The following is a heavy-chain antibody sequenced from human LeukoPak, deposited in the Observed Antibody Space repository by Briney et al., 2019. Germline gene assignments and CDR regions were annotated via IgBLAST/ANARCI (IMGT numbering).Heavy chain of an antibody. V-gene: IGHV4-59*01. CDR1: GVSISSYY. CDR3: ARGLDYCDSIGYVDY. D-gene: IGHD3-22*01. Sequence: ASETLSLTCTVSGVSISSYYWRWIRQPPGKGLEWIGYISYSGNTNSNPSLKSRVNISVDTSKNQFSLKLSSVTAADTAVYYCARGLDYCDSIGYVDYWGQGTLVTVSA. J-gene: IGHJ4*02. CDR2: ISYSGNT.